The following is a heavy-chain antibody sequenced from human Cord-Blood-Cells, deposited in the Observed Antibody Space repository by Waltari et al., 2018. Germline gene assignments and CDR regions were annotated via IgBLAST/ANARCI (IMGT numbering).Heavy chain of an antibody. D-gene: IGHD6-19*01. Sequence: QVQLQESGPGLVKPSETLSLTCTVSGGSVSSGSYYWSWIRQPPGTGLEWIGYIYYSGSTNYNPSLKSRVTISVDTSNNQFSLKLSSVTAADTAVYYCARDSSGWYDYWGQGTLVTVSS. CDR1: GGSVSSGSYY. CDR3: ARDSSGWYDY. V-gene: IGHV4-61*01. CDR2: IYYSGST. J-gene: IGHJ4*02.